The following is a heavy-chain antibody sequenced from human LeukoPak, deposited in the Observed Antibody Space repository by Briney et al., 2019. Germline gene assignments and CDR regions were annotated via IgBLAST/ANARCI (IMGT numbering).Heavy chain of an antibody. CDR2: IKPDGTAK. Sequence: GGSLRLSCAASGFPFSSYSMTWVRQAPGKGLEWVANIKPDGTAKFYVDSVKGRFTISRDNALNSLYLQMNSLRAEDTAIYYCARSIPYGTTWYGRSDYWGQGTLVTVSS. CDR1: GFPFSSYS. J-gene: IGHJ4*02. CDR3: ARSIPYGTTWYGRSDY. D-gene: IGHD6-13*01. V-gene: IGHV3-7*03.